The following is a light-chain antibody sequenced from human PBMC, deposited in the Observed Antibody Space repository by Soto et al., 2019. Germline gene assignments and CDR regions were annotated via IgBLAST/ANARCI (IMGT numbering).Light chain of an antibody. CDR1: SSDVGSYNL. CDR3: CSYAGSSTFLYV. J-gene: IGLJ1*01. V-gene: IGLV2-23*02. Sequence: QSALTQPASVSGSTGQSITISCTGTSSDVGSYNLVSWYQQHPGKAPKLMIYEVSKRPSGVSNRFSGSKSGNTASLTISGLQAEDEADYYCCSYAGSSTFLYVFGTGTKLTVL. CDR2: EVS.